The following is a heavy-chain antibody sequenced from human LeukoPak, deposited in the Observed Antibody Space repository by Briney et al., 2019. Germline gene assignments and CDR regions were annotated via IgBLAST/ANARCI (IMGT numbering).Heavy chain of an antibody. CDR1: GDSVSRTNIA. V-gene: IGHV6-1*01. CDR3: ASIGYCSSTSCYPLNYYYYMDV. J-gene: IGHJ6*03. Sequence: SQTLSLTCAISGDSVSRTNIAWNWIRQSPSRGLEWLGRTYYRSKWYNDYAVSVQSRIIINADTSENQFSLQLSSVTPEDTAVYYCASIGYCSSTSCYPLNYYYYMDVWGKGTTVTVSS. D-gene: IGHD2-2*01. CDR2: TYYRSKWYN.